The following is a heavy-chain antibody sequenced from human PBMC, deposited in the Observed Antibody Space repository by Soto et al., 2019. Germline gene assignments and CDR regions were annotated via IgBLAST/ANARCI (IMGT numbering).Heavy chain of an antibody. CDR2: INPGGVST. V-gene: IGHV1-46*01. CDR1: GYTFTTYY. J-gene: IGHJ2*01. CDR3: ARGGNGDNVGYWYFDL. Sequence: QVQLVQSGAEVKKPGASVEVSCKASGYTFTTYYIHWVRHAPGQGLEWMGVINPGGVSTKYAQKFQDRVTMTRDTYTSTVYMDLSSLRAEDTAVYFCARGGNGDNVGYWYFDLWGRGTLVTVS. D-gene: IGHD4-17*01.